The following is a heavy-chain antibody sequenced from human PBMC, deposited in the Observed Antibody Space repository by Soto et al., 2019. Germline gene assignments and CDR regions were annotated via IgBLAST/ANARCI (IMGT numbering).Heavy chain of an antibody. CDR2: ISGSGGST. V-gene: IGHV3-23*01. Sequence: GGSLRLSCAASGFTFSSYAMSWVRQAPGKGLEWVSAISGSGGSTYYADSVKGRFTISRDNSKNTLYLQMNSLRAEDTAAYYCAKDRRIAVAHHFDYWGQGTLVTVSS. CDR3: AKDRRIAVAHHFDY. CDR1: GFTFSSYA. J-gene: IGHJ4*02. D-gene: IGHD6-19*01.